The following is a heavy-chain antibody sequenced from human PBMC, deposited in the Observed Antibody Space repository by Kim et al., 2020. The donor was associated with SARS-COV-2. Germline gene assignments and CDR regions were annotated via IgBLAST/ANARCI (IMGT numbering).Heavy chain of an antibody. Sequence: GGSLRLSCTASGFTFGDYAMSWFRQAPGKGLEWVGFIRSKAYGGTTEYAASVKGRFTISRDDSKSIAYLQMNSLKTEDTAVYYCTARFGETLRLYYYYGMDVWGQGTTVTVSS. CDR1: GFTFGDYA. CDR2: IRSKAYGGTT. V-gene: IGHV3-49*03. D-gene: IGHD3-10*01. J-gene: IGHJ6*02. CDR3: TARFGETLRLYYYYGMDV.